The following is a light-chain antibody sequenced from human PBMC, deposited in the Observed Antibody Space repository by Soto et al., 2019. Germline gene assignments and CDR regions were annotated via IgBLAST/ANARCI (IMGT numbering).Light chain of an antibody. CDR2: DVS. CDR1: SSDVGGYNY. CDR3: SSYTTSNTRQIV. J-gene: IGLJ1*01. V-gene: IGLV2-14*03. Sequence: QAVVTQPASVSGSPGQSITISCTGTSSDVGGYNYVSWYQHHPGKAPKLMIYDVSNRPSGVSNRFSGSKSGNTASLTISGLQPEDEADDYCSSYTTSNTRQIVFGTGTKLTVL.